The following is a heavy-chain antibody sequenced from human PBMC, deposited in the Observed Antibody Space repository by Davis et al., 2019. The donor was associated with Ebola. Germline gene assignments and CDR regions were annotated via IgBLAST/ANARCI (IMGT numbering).Heavy chain of an antibody. D-gene: IGHD5-24*01. CDR1: GYTFTSYG. V-gene: IGHV1-18*01. CDR3: ARDDGYNPFDY. J-gene: IGHJ4*02. CDR2: IIPIFGTA. Sequence: AASVKVSCKASGYTFTSYGISWVRQAPGQGLEWMGGIIPIFGTANYAQKFQGRVTMTTDTSTSTAYMELRSLRSDDTAVYYCARDDGYNPFDYWGQGTLVTVSS.